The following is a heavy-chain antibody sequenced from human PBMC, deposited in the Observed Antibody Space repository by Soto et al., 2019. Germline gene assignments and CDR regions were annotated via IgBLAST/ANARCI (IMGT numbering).Heavy chain of an antibody. Sequence: PGGSLRLSCAASGFTFSSHWLSWVRQAPGKGLEWVATIKQDGTEKFYVDPVKGRFSISRDNAKNSLFLQMDSLRAEDTAVYACVKGGWLDLWGQGILVTGSS. J-gene: IGHJ5*02. CDR2: IKQDGTEK. D-gene: IGHD3-16*01. CDR1: GFTFSSHW. V-gene: IGHV3-7*03. CDR3: VKGGWLDL.